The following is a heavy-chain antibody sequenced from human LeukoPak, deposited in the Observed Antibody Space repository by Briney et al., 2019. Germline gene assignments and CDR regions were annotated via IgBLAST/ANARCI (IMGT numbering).Heavy chain of an antibody. V-gene: IGHV4-59*12. Sequence: SETLSLTCTVAGGSISSYYWSWIRQPPGKGLEWIGYIYYSGSTNYNPSLKSRVTISVDTSKNQFSLKLSSVTAADTAVSYCARDTGNFDYWGQGTLVTVSS. D-gene: IGHD1-1*01. CDR2: IYYSGST. J-gene: IGHJ4*02. CDR1: GGSISSYY. CDR3: ARDTGNFDY.